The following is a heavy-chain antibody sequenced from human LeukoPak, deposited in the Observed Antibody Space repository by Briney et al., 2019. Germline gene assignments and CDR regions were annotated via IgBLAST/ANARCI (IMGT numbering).Heavy chain of an antibody. D-gene: IGHD1-14*01. V-gene: IGHV4-34*01. CDR1: GVSFSGYY. Sequence: SETLSLTCAVYGVSFSGYYWSWIRQPPGKGLEWIGEINHSGSTNYNPSLKSRVTISVDTSKNQFSLKLSSVTAADTAVYYCARMNRYWGQGTLVTVSS. J-gene: IGHJ4*02. CDR3: ARMNRY. CDR2: INHSGST.